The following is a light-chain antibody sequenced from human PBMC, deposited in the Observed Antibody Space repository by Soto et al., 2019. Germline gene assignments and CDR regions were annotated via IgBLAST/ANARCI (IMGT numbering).Light chain of an antibody. CDR1: SSNIGNNP. Sequence: QSVLTQPPSASGTPGQSVTVSCSGGSSNIGNNPVNWYQQLPGAGPKLLMYRDDQRPSGVPDRFSGSKSDASASLAISGLQSEDEADYFCATWDDGLGAPLFGGGTQLTVL. J-gene: IGLJ2*01. CDR2: RDD. V-gene: IGLV1-44*01. CDR3: ATWDDGLGAPL.